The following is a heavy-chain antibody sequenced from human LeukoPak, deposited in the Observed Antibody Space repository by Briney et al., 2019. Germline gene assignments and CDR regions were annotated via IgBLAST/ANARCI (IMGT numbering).Heavy chain of an antibody. CDR1: GFTFSSYG. V-gene: IGHV3-30*02. D-gene: IGHD4-17*01. CDR3: AKVIGTRGVTTYFDY. J-gene: IGHJ4*02. CDR2: IRYDGSNE. Sequence: SGGSLRLSCAASGFTFSSYGMHWVRQAPGKGLEWVSFIRYDGSNEYYADSVRGRFTISRDNSKNTLYLQMKSLRAEDTAVYYCAKVIGTRGVTTYFDYWGQGTLVTVSS.